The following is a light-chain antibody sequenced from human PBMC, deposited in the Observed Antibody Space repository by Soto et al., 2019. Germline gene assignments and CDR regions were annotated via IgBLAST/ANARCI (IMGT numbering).Light chain of an antibody. J-gene: IGKJ1*01. CDR3: QKYDAPPRT. CDR1: QDITHY. V-gene: IGKV1-27*01. Sequence: DIQMTQSPSSLSASVGDRVTITCRASQDITHYLAWYQQKPGKVPKLLIYDASTLQSGVPSRFSGSGSGTDFTLTISCLQPEDVATYYCQKYDAPPRTFGQGTKVEIK. CDR2: DAS.